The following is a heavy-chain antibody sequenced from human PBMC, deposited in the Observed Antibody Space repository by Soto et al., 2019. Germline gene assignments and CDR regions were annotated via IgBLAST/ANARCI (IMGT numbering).Heavy chain of an antibody. CDR1: GFTFSSYS. D-gene: IGHD7-27*01. V-gene: IGHV3-48*04. J-gene: IGHJ3*02. CDR2: ISSSSSTI. Sequence: GGSLRLSCAASGFTFSSYSMNWVRQAPGKGLEWVSYISSSSSTIYYADSVKGRFTISRDNAKNSLYLQMNSLRAEDTAVYYCARPQTNWGSVGGAFDIWGQGTMVTVSS. CDR3: ARPQTNWGSVGGAFDI.